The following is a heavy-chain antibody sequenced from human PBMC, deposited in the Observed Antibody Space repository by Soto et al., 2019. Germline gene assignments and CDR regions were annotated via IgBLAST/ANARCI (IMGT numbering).Heavy chain of an antibody. CDR1: GFTFSSYS. CDR2: ISSSSSTI. V-gene: IGHV3-48*04. D-gene: IGHD7-27*01. J-gene: IGHJ3*02. CDR3: ARDHQLGMSVYSAFDI. Sequence: GGSLRLSCAASGFTFSSYSMNWVRQAPGKGLEWVSYISSSSSTIYYADSVKGRFTISRDNAKNSLYLQMNSLRAEDTAVYYCARDHQLGMSVYSAFDIWGQGTIVTVSS.